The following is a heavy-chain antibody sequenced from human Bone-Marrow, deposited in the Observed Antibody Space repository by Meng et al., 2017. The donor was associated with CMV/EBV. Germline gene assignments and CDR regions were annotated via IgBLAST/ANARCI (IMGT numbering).Heavy chain of an antibody. CDR1: GFTYSSYA. J-gene: IGHJ4*02. V-gene: IGHV3-23*01. CDR3: AKDRSEGGYNNHFDY. CDR2: ISGGGGST. Sequence: GGSLRLSCAASGFTYSSYAMNWVRQAPGEGLEWVSSISGGGGSTYYADSVKGRFTISRDNSKNTLYLQMNSLRTEDTALYYCAKDRSEGGYNNHFDYWGQGNRVTGSS. D-gene: IGHD5-24*01.